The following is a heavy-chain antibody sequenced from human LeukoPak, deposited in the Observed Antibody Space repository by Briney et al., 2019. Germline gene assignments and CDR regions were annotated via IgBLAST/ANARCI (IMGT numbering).Heavy chain of an antibody. CDR3: ARRLYYYYYMDV. CDR1: GGSFSGYY. J-gene: IGHJ6*03. CDR2: INHSGST. Sequence: SETVSLTCAVYGGSFSGYYWSWIRQPPGKGLEWIGEINHSGSTNYNPSLKSRVTISVDTSKNQFSLKLSSVTAADTAVYYCARRLYYYYYMDVWGKGTTVTISS. V-gene: IGHV4-34*01.